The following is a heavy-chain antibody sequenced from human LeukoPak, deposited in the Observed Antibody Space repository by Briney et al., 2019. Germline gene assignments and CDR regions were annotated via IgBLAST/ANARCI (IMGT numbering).Heavy chain of an antibody. CDR3: AKSQDGGRLFHFDY. CDR1: GFTFSSYA. D-gene: IGHD1-26*01. CDR2: ISGSGGST. V-gene: IGHV3-23*01. J-gene: IGHJ4*02. Sequence: GGSLRLSCAASGFTFSSYAMSWVRQAPGKGLEWVSVISGSGGSTYSADSVKGRFTISRDNSKNTLYPQMNNLRAEDTAVYFCAKSQDGGRLFHFDYWGQGTLVTVSS.